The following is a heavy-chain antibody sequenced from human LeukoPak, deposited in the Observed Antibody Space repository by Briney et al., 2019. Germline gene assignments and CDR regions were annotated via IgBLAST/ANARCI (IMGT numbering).Heavy chain of an antibody. D-gene: IGHD4-17*01. J-gene: IGHJ4*02. CDR1: GFTFSDAW. CDR3: ARDDYGDYQFDY. V-gene: IGHV3-21*01. CDR2: ISSSSSYI. Sequence: PGGSLRLSCAASGFTFSDAWMNWVRQAPGKGLEWVSSISSSSSYIYYADSVKGRFTISRDNAKNSLYLQMNSLRAEDTAVYYCARDDYGDYQFDYWGQGTLVTVSS.